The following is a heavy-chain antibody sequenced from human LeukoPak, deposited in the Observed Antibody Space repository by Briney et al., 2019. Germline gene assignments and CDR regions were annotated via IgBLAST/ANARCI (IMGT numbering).Heavy chain of an antibody. D-gene: IGHD4-17*01. CDR2: INHSGST. J-gene: IGHJ5*02. CDR3: ARGSDGDPRWFDP. Sequence: PSETLSLTCAVYGGSFSGYYWSWIRQPPGKGLEWIGEINHSGSTNYNPSLKSRVTISVDTSKNQFSLKLSSVTAADTAVYYCARGSDGDPRWFDPWGQGTLVTVSS. V-gene: IGHV4-34*01. CDR1: GGSFSGYY.